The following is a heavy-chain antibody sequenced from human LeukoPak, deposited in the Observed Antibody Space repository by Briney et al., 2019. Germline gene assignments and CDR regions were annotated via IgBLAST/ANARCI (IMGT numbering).Heavy chain of an antibody. V-gene: IGHV1-18*01. Sequence: GASVKVSCQASGYTLTNYGINWVRQAPGQGLEWMGWISTSNGDTTYAQKFQGRVIMATDTSTNTAYMEVRSLRSDDTAIYYCAREGLGELTLDYWGQGTLVIVST. D-gene: IGHD3-16*01. CDR2: ISTSNGDT. J-gene: IGHJ4*02. CDR1: GYTLTNYG. CDR3: AREGLGELTLDY.